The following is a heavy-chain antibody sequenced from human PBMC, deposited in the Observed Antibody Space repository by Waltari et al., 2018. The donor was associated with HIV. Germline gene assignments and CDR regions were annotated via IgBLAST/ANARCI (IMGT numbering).Heavy chain of an antibody. CDR2: ISGTSSVI. Sequence: EVRLVQSGGGLVQQGGSLRLSCAASGFTFSTYSMNWVRQAPGSGLGWIACISGTSSVIYYADSAKGRFTISRDNANSSLYLQMDSLRAEDTAVYFCASPITMIAGFDSWGQGTLVTVSS. V-gene: IGHV3-48*04. CDR1: GFTFSTYS. D-gene: IGHD2-21*01. CDR3: ASPITMIAGFDS. J-gene: IGHJ4*02.